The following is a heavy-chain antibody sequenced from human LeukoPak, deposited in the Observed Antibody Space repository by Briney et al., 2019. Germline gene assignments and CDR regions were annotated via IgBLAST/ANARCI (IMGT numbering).Heavy chain of an antibody. CDR2: ISPDSSYI. V-gene: IGHV3-21*01. CDR3: ANNLYCASASCL. D-gene: IGHD2-2*01. CDR1: GFIFSDYT. J-gene: IGHJ4*02. Sequence: PGGSLRLSCAASGFIFSDYTMNWVRQAPGKGMEWGSSISPDSSYIFYADSVKGRFTISRDNAKNSLYLQMNSLRVEDTATYYCANNLYCASASCLWGQGTLVSVSS.